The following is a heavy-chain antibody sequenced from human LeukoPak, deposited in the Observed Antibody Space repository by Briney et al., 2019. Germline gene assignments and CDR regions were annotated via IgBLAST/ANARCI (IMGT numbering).Heavy chain of an antibody. Sequence: GGSLRLSCAASGFTFSSYAMSWVRQAPGKGLEWVSAISGSGGSTYYADSVKGRFTISRDNSKNTLYLQMNSLRAEDMAVYYCARSIVGATPFDPWGQGTLVTVSS. CDR3: ARSIVGATPFDP. D-gene: IGHD1-26*01. CDR1: GFTFSSYA. J-gene: IGHJ5*02. V-gene: IGHV3-23*01. CDR2: ISGSGGST.